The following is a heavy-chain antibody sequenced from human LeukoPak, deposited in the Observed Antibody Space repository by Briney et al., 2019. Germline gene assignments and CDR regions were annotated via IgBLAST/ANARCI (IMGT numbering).Heavy chain of an antibody. J-gene: IGHJ4*02. Sequence: GGSLRLSCAASGFTFSSYAVSWVRQAPGKGLEWVSVISGSGGSTYYADSVKGRFTISRDNSKNTLYLQMNSLRAEDTAVYYCAKGRQWLRDFDYWGQGTLVTVSS. CDR3: AKGRQWLRDFDY. D-gene: IGHD5-12*01. CDR2: ISGSGGST. CDR1: GFTFSSYA. V-gene: IGHV3-23*01.